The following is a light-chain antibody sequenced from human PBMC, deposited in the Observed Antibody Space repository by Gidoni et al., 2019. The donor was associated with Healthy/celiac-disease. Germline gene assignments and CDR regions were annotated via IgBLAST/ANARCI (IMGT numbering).Light chain of an antibody. CDR1: SSDVGGYNY. V-gene: IGLV2-8*01. Sequence: QSALTQPPSASGSPGLPVTISCTGTSSDVGGYNYGSWYQQHSGKAPKLMIYEVSKRPSGVPDRFSGSKSGNTASLTVSGLQAEDEADYYCSSYAGSKNLVFGGGTKLTVL. J-gene: IGLJ2*01. CDR3: SSYAGSKNLV. CDR2: EVS.